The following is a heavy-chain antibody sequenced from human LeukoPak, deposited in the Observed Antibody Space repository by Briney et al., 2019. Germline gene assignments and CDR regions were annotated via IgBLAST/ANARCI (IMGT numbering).Heavy chain of an antibody. CDR3: AKDRGCGSGCYFDY. J-gene: IGHJ4*02. D-gene: IGHD6-19*01. Sequence: QPGGSLRLSCAASGFTISSYGMHWVRQAPGKGLKWVAFIRHDGRNKYYADSVKGRFTISRDNSKNTLYLQMNSLRAEDTAVYYCAKDRGCGSGCYFDYWGQGTLVTVSS. CDR2: IRHDGRNK. V-gene: IGHV3-30*02. CDR1: GFTISSYG.